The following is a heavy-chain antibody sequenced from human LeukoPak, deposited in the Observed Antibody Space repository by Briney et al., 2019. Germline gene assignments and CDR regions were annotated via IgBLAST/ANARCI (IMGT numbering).Heavy chain of an antibody. CDR3: SRHGDWDRSFGFDY. Sequence: AETLSLTCTVSGGSISSYYWSWVRQPPGKGLEWIGYIYYSGSTNYNPSLKSRVTISVDTSKNQFSLKLSSVTPADTAVYYCSRHGDWDRSFGFDYWGQGTLVTVSS. V-gene: IGHV4-59*08. J-gene: IGHJ4*02. CDR2: IYYSGST. D-gene: IGHD3/OR15-3a*01. CDR1: GGSISSYY.